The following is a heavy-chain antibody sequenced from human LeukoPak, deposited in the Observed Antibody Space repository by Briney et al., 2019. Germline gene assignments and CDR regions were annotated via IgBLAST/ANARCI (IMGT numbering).Heavy chain of an antibody. CDR2: INPNSGGT. V-gene: IGHV1-2*02. Sequence: ASMKVSCKASGYTFTGYYMHWVRQAPGQGLEWMGWINPNSGGTNYAQKFQGRVTMTRDTSISTAYMELRSLRSDDTAVYYCARDRMGYCTNGVCRYYYYYYMDVWGKGTTVTVSS. D-gene: IGHD2-8*01. CDR1: GYTFTGYY. CDR3: ARDRMGYCTNGVCRYYYYYYMDV. J-gene: IGHJ6*03.